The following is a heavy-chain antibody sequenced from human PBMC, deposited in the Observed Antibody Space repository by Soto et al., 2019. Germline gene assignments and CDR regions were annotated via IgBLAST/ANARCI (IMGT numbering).Heavy chain of an antibody. J-gene: IGHJ4*02. CDR3: ARIRNTRGSGWYYFDY. V-gene: IGHV2-70*01. CDR2: IDWGDEK. D-gene: IGHD6-19*01. Sequence: SGPTLVNPTQTLTLTCTFSGFSLSTSGMCVSWIRQPPGKALEWLALIDWGDEKYYSTSLKTRLTISKDTSKNQVVLTMTNMDPVDTATYYCARIRNTRGSGWYYFDYWAQVTLVTVSS. CDR1: GFSLSTSGMC.